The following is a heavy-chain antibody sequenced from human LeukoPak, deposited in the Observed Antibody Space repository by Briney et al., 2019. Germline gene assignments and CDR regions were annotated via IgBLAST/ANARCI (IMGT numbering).Heavy chain of an antibody. CDR3: AKSNGYGLIDI. D-gene: IGHD3-22*01. J-gene: IGHJ3*02. V-gene: IGHV4-59*12. Sequence: SETLSVTCTVSGDSISSYYWSWIRQPPGKALEWIGNIFYSGSTYYSPSLKSRVTISLDTSRNQFSLKLNSVTAADTAVYYCAKSNGYGLIDIWGQGTMVTASS. CDR2: IFYSGST. CDR1: GDSISSYY.